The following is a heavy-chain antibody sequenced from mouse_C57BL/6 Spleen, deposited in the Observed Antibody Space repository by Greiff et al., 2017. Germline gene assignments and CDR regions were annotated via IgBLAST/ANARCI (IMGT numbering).Heavy chain of an antibody. J-gene: IGHJ4*01. Sequence: EVKLMESGPGLVKPSQSLSLTCSVTGYSITSGYYWNWIRQFPGNKLEWMGYISYDGSNNYNPSLKNRISITRDTSKNQFFLKLNSVTTEDTATYYCAREGDYDDGYYAMDYWGQGTSVTVSS. D-gene: IGHD2-4*01. V-gene: IGHV3-6*01. CDR3: AREGDYDDGYYAMDY. CDR1: GYSITSGYY. CDR2: ISYDGSN.